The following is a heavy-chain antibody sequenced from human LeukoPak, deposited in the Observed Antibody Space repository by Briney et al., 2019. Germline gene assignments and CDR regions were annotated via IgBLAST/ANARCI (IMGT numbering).Heavy chain of an antibody. CDR2: IHYSGNT. D-gene: IGHD1-26*01. CDR1: GDSVRTNNYY. CDR3: ASGSYWGPTGGY. J-gene: IGHJ4*02. V-gene: IGHV4-61*01. Sequence: SETLSLTCTVSGDSVRTNNYYWSWIRQPPGEGLEWIGYIHYSGNTNYNTSLKSRVTISVDTSKSQFSLKLSSVTAADTAVYYCASGSYWGPTGGYWGQGTLVTVSS.